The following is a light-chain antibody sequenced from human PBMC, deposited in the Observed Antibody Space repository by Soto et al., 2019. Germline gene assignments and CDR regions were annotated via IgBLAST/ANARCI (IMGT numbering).Light chain of an antibody. CDR2: DAS. CDR3: QQSYINPRT. CDR1: QTISNW. J-gene: IGKJ1*01. V-gene: IGKV1-5*01. Sequence: DIQIPQSPSTLSASLGDRVTITCRASQTISNWLAWYQQKKGKPPKLLIYDASSLESGVPSRFRGSGSGTEFTLTISALQPEDFETYFCQQSYINPRTFGQGTKVDIK.